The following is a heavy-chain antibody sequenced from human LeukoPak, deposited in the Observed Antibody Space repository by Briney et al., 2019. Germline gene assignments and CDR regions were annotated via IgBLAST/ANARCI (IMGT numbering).Heavy chain of an antibody. CDR3: AREKGFTYYYDSSGYHYFDY. CDR2: ISAHNGNT. V-gene: IGHV1-18*01. J-gene: IGHJ4*02. D-gene: IGHD3-22*01. CDR1: GYTFTSYG. Sequence: ASVKVSCKASGYTFTSYGISWVRQAPGQGLEWMGWISAHNGNTNYAQKLQGRVTMTTDTSTSTAYMELRSLRSDDTAVYYCAREKGFTYYYDSSGYHYFDYWGQGTLVTVSS.